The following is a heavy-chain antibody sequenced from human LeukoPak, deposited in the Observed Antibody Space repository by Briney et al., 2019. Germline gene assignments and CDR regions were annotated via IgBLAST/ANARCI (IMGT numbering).Heavy chain of an antibody. J-gene: IGHJ6*03. V-gene: IGHV1-18*01. CDR3: ARVARGYSYGTFRYYYYMDV. Sequence: ASVKVSCKASGYTFTSYGISWVRQAPGQGLEWMGWTSAYNGNTNYAQKLQGRVTMTTDTSTSTAYMELRSLRSDDTAVYYCARVARGYSYGTFRYYYYMDVWGKGTTVTVSS. D-gene: IGHD5-18*01. CDR2: TSAYNGNT. CDR1: GYTFTSYG.